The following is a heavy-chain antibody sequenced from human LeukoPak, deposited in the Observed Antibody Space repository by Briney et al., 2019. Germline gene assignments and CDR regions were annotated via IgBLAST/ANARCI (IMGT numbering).Heavy chain of an antibody. J-gene: IGHJ3*02. V-gene: IGHV4-31*03. D-gene: IGHD3-10*01. CDR2: IYYSGST. CDR3: ARMVRGVIITGDAFDI. CDR1: GGSISSGGYY. Sequence: SETLSLTCTVSGGSISSGGYYWSWIRQHPGKGLEWIGYIYYSGSTYYNPSLKSRVTISVDTSENQFSLKLSSVTAADTAVYYCARMVRGVIITGDAFDIWGQGTMVTVSS.